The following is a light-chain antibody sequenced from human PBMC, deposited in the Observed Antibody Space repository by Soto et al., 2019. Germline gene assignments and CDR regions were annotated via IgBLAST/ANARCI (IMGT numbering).Light chain of an antibody. CDR1: QSVSSSY. Sequence: ETVLTQSPGTLSLFPGERATLSCRASQSVSSSYLAWYQQKPGQAPRLLIYGASSRATGIPDRFSGSGSGTDFTLTISRLEPEDFAVYYCQQYGNSPWTFGQGTKVEIK. CDR2: GAS. V-gene: IGKV3-20*01. J-gene: IGKJ1*01. CDR3: QQYGNSPWT.